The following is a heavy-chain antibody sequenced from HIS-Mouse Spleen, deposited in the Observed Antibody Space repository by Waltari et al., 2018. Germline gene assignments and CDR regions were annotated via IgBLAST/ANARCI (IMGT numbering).Heavy chain of an antibody. Sequence: EVQLVESGGGLVQPGRSLRLSCAASGFTFDDYAMHWFRQAPGKGLEWVSGISWNSGSIGYADSVKGRFTISRDNAKNSLYLQMNSLRAEDTALYYCAKPTLRGAVASNYFDYWGQGTLVTVSS. V-gene: IGHV3-9*01. J-gene: IGHJ4*02. CDR1: GFTFDDYA. CDR3: AKPTLRGAVASNYFDY. D-gene: IGHD6-19*01. CDR2: ISWNSGSI.